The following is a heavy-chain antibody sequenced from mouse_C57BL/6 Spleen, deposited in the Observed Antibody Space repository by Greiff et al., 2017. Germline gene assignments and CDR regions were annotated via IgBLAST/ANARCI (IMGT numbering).Heavy chain of an antibody. V-gene: IGHV1-81*01. CDR1: GYTFTSYG. Sequence: QVQLKQSGAELARPGASVKLSCKASGYTFTSYGISWVKQRTGQGLEWIGEIYPRSGNTYYNEKFKGKATLTADKSSSTAYMELRSLTSEDSAVYFCARGLNWDYAMDYWGQGTSVTVSS. D-gene: IGHD4-1*01. CDR2: IYPRSGNT. J-gene: IGHJ4*01. CDR3: ARGLNWDYAMDY.